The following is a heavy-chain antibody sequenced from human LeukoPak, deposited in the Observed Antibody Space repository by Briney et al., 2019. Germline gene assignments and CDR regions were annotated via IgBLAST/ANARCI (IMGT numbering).Heavy chain of an antibody. Sequence: SETLSLTCTVSGVSISSYYWSWIRQPPGKGLEWIGYIYHSGTTNYNPSLKGRVTISVDTSKNQFSLKLSSVTAADTAVYYCARGREVAVAGRPFDPWGQGILVTVSS. CDR3: ARGREVAVAGRPFDP. CDR1: GVSISSYY. J-gene: IGHJ5*02. D-gene: IGHD6-19*01. CDR2: IYHSGTT. V-gene: IGHV4-59*01.